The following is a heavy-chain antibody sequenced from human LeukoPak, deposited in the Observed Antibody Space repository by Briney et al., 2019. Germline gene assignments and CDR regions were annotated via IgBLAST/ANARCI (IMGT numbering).Heavy chain of an antibody. CDR2: IYYSGST. CDR3: ARGLAAAGRF. Sequence: SETLSLTCTVSGGSISSSSYYWGWIRQPPGKGLEWIGSIYYSGSTYYNPSLKSRVTISVDTSKNQFSLKLSSVTAADTAVYYCARGLAAAGRFWGQGTLVTVPS. D-gene: IGHD6-13*01. CDR1: GGSISSSSYY. J-gene: IGHJ4*02. V-gene: IGHV4-39*07.